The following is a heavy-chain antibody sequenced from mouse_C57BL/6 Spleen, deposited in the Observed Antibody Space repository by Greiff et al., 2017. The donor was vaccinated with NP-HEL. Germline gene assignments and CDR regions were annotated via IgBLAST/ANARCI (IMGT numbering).Heavy chain of an antibody. CDR3: ARDENCFAY. CDR1: GFTFSSYA. V-gene: IGHV5-4*01. J-gene: IGHJ3*01. Sequence: DVKLVESGGGLVKPGGSLKLSCAASGFTFSSYAMSWVRQTPEKRLEWVATISDGGSYTYYPDNVKGRFTISRDNAKNNLYLQMSHLKSEDTAMYYCARDENCFAYWGQGTLVTVSA. CDR2: ISDGGSYT.